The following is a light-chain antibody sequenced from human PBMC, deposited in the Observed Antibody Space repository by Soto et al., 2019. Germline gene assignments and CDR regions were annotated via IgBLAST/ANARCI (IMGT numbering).Light chain of an antibody. CDR1: QTISSW. V-gene: IGKV1-5*03. Sequence: DVKMTQSPSTLSGSVGDRVTITCRASQTISSWLAWYQHKPGKAPKLLIYKASTLKSGFPSRFSGSGSGTEFTLTISSLQPDDFATYYCQHYNGYSEAFGQGTKVDIK. J-gene: IGKJ1*01. CDR3: QHYNGYSEA. CDR2: KAS.